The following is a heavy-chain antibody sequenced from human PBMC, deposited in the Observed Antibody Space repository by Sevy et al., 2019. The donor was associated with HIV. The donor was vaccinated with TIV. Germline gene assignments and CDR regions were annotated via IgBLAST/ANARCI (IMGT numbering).Heavy chain of an antibody. J-gene: IGHJ6*02. CDR1: GFTLNTYW. CDR3: ARGGPLVDAARTPWGMDV. CDR2: IKEGGSEK. V-gene: IGHV3-7*01. D-gene: IGHD5-18*01. Sequence: GGSLRLSCAASGFTLNTYWMNWVRQAPGKGLEWVANIKEGGSEKYYMDSVRGRFTLSRDNAKNSLSLQMNNVRAEDTAVYYCARGGPLVDAARTPWGMDVWGRGTTVTVSS.